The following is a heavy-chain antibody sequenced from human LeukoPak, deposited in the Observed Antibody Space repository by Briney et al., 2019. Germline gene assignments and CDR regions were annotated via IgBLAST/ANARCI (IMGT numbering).Heavy chain of an antibody. CDR1: GYTFTSYG. J-gene: IGHJ4*02. CDR3: ARDTIFGVVIDFDY. Sequence: GASVKVSCKASGYTFTSYGISWVRQAPGQGLEWMGWISAYNGNTNYAQKLQGRVTMTTDTSTSTAYMEPRSLRSDDTAVYYCARDTIFGVVIDFDYWGQGTLVTVSS. D-gene: IGHD3-3*01. CDR2: ISAYNGNT. V-gene: IGHV1-18*01.